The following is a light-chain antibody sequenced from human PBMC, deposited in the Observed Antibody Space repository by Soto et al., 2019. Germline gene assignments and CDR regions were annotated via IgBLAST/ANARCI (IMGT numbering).Light chain of an antibody. CDR2: DVN. CDR3: SSFAGTYSLDI. CDR1: SNDVGAYDH. Sequence: QSALTQPLSVSGSPGQSVAISCTGTSNDVGAYDHVSWYQHSPDKAPKLLIFDVNKRPSGVADRFSGSKSGNTASLTISGLQADDEAEYFCSSFAGTYSLDIFGSGTQLTVL. J-gene: IGLJ7*01. V-gene: IGLV2-11*01.